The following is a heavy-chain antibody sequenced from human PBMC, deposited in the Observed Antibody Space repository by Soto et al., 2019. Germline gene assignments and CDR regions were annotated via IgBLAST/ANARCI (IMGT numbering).Heavy chain of an antibody. D-gene: IGHD6-19*01. CDR2: ISGSGGST. CDR1: GFTFSSYA. CDR3: AKRGAGHYFDY. V-gene: IGHV3-23*01. J-gene: IGHJ4*02. Sequence: EVQLLESGGGLVQPGGSLRLSCAAPGFTFSSYAMSWVRRAPGKGLEWVSVISGSGGSTYYADSVKGRFTISRDNSKNTLYLQMNSLRAEDTAVYYCAKRGAGHYFDYWGQGTLVTVSS.